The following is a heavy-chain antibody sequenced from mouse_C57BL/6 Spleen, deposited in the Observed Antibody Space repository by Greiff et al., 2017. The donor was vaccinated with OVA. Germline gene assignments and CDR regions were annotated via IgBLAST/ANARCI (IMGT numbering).Heavy chain of an antibody. D-gene: IGHD2-3*01. J-gene: IGHJ2*01. CDR1: GFTFSSYA. Sequence: EVQRVESGEGLVKPGGSLKLSCAASGFTFSSYAMSWVRQTPEKRLEWVAYISSGGDYIYYADTVKGRFTISRDNARNTLYLQMSSLKSEDTAMYYCTRGGLYGYYDYWGQGTTLTVSS. CDR2: ISSGGDYI. CDR3: TRGGLYGYYDY. V-gene: IGHV5-9-1*02.